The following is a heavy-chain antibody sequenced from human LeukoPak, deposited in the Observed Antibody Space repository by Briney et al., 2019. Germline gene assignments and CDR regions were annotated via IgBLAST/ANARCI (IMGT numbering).Heavy chain of an antibody. CDR3: ARDPPFSSSWSDY. CDR1: GFTFSSYS. V-gene: IGHV3-21*01. D-gene: IGHD6-13*01. CDR2: ISSSSSYI. Sequence: PGGSLRLSCAASGFTFSSYSMNWVRQAPGKGLEWVSSISSSSSYIYYADSVKGRFTISRDNAKNSLYLQMNSLRDEDTAVYYCARDPPFSSSWSDYWGQGTLVTVSS. J-gene: IGHJ4*02.